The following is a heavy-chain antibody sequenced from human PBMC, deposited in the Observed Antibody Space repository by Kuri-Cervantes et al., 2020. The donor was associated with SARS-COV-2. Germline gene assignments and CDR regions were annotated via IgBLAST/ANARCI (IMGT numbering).Heavy chain of an antibody. CDR2: ITWNENKI. Sequence: RQAPGKALEWVSGITWNENKIPCADSVKGRFTISRDNAKNSLYLQMNSLRAEDTAVYYCARGGWIAATDYFDYWGQGTLVTVSS. D-gene: IGHD6-13*01. J-gene: IGHJ4*02. V-gene: IGHV3-9*01. CDR3: ARGGWIAATDYFDY.